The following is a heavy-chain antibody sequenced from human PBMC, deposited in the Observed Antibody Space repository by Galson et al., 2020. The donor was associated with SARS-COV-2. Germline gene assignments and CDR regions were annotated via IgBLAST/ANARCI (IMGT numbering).Heavy chain of an antibody. J-gene: IGHJ4*02. D-gene: IGHD2-21*01. CDR2: IFSGGSA. V-gene: IGHV4-30-4*08. Sequence: SETLSLTCSVSGGSIGSGGYQWCWIRQPPGKGLEWIGYIFSGGSAYYNPSLTSRITISVDTSKNRFPLTLASVTAADTAVYFFARGGWGGDFIDYWGQGALVTVFS. CDR1: GGSIGSGGYQ. CDR3: ARGGWGGDFIDY.